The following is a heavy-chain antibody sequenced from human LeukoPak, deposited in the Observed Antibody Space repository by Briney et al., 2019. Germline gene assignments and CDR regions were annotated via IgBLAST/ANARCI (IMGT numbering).Heavy chain of an antibody. D-gene: IGHD6-25*01. J-gene: IGHJ4*02. V-gene: IGHV4-39*01. Sequence: SETLSLTCTVSGDSIFSTTYYWGWIRQPPGKGLEWIGSIFHSGSTYYNPSLKSRVTMSVDTSKNQLSLSLRSVTAADTAVYYCARLYQGKRPPDYWGQGTLVTVSS. CDR3: ARLYQGKRPPDY. CDR1: GDSIFSTTYY. CDR2: IFHSGST.